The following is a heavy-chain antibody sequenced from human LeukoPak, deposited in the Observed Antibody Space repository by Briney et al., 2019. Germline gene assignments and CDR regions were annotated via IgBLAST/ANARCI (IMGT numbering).Heavy chain of an antibody. D-gene: IGHD1-26*01. Sequence: GGSLRLSCAASGFTFSDYYMSWIRQAPGKGLEWVSYISSSGSTIYYADSVKGRFTISRDNAKNSLYLQMDSLRAEDTAVYYCAREASGSYYYFDYWGQGTLVTVSS. J-gene: IGHJ4*02. CDR3: AREASGSYYYFDY. CDR2: ISSSGSTI. CDR1: GFTFSDYY. V-gene: IGHV3-11*01.